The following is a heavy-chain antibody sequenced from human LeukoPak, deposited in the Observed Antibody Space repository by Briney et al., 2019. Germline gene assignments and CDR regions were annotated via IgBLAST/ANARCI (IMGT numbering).Heavy chain of an antibody. J-gene: IGHJ6*03. Sequence: PSETLSLTCTVSGGSISSSSYYWGWIRQPPGKGVEWIGSIYYSGSTYYNPPLPSQVTISVDTSNNQSSLKVRSVTAADTALYYRAGRQRFLEDYYYLDVWGKGTTVTVSS. CDR3: AGRQRFLEDYYYLDV. CDR1: GGSISSSSYY. D-gene: IGHD3-3*01. CDR2: IYYSGST. V-gene: IGHV4-39*01.